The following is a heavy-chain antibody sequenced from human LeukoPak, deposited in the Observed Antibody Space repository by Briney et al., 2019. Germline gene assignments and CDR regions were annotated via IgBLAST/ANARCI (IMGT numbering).Heavy chain of an antibody. CDR2: IYYSGST. V-gene: IGHV4-59*01. CDR3: ASYQTDCTNGVCANWFDP. D-gene: IGHD2-8*01. Sequence: SETLSLTCTVSGGSISSYYWSWIRQPPGKGLEWIGCIYYSGSTNYNPSLKSRVTISVDTSKNQFSLKLSSVTAADTAVYYCASYQTDCTNGVCANWFDPWGQGTLVTVSS. CDR1: GGSISSYY. J-gene: IGHJ5*02.